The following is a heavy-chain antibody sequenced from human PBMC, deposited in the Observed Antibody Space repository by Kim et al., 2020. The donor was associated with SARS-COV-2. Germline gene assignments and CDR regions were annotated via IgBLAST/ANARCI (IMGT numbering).Heavy chain of an antibody. CDR3: ARDRGDWSPYCGMDV. Sequence: PSLKSRVTISVDTSKNQFSLKLSSVTAADTAVYYCARDRGDWSPYCGMDVWGQGTTVTVSS. V-gene: IGHV4-59*01. D-gene: IGHD2-21*02. J-gene: IGHJ6*02.